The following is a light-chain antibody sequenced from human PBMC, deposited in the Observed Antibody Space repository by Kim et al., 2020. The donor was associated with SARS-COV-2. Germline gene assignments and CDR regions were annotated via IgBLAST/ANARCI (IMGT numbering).Light chain of an antibody. CDR3: SSRDTTGDLVV. J-gene: IGLJ2*01. Sequence: SSELTQDPAVSVALGQTARLTCQGDSLRKYHATWYQQRPGQAPTLVLYGKYDRPSGIPDRFSGSASGNTASLIITGAQAEDEGDYYCSSRDTTGDLVVFGGGTQLTVL. V-gene: IGLV3-19*01. CDR1: SLRKYH. CDR2: GKY.